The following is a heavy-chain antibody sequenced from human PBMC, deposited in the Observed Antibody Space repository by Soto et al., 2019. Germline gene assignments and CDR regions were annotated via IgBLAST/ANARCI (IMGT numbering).Heavy chain of an antibody. CDR1: GGSISSGCYY. Sequence: PSETLSLTCTVSGGSISSGCYYWSWIRQHPGKGLEWIGYIYYSGSTYYNPSLKSRVTVSVDTSKNQFSLKLSSVTAADTAVYYCARRTSLRYYDSSGYYYVFDYWGQGTLVTVSS. CDR2: IYYSGST. V-gene: IGHV4-31*03. J-gene: IGHJ4*02. CDR3: ARRTSLRYYDSSGYYYVFDY. D-gene: IGHD3-22*01.